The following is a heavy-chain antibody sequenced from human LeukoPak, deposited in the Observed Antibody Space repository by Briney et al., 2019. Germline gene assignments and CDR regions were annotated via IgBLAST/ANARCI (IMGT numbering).Heavy chain of an antibody. Sequence: GGSLRLSCAASGFTFSSYSMNWVRQAPGKGLEWVSYISSSSSTIHYADSVKGRFTISRDNAKNSLYLQMNSLRDEDTAVYYCASLCGGDCYSAGDYWGQGTLVTVSS. CDR2: ISSSSSTI. CDR1: GFTFSSYS. J-gene: IGHJ4*02. D-gene: IGHD2-21*02. CDR3: ASLCGGDCYSAGDY. V-gene: IGHV3-48*02.